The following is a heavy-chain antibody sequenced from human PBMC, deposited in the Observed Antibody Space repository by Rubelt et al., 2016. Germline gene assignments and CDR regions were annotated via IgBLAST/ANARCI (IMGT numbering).Heavy chain of an antibody. CDR2: INRGGGT. J-gene: IGHJ3*01. V-gene: IGHV4-34*01. CDR1: GGSFSGYY. D-gene: IGHD3-22*01. Sequence: QVQLQQWGAGLLKPSETLSLTCAVYGGSFSGYYWNWIRQRPGEGLEWIGEINRGGGTSYNPSLKSRVTISLDTSKNQFSLGLSSVTAADTAVYYCARVGTFYFDTDLWGLGTMVTVSS. CDR3: ARVGTFYFDTDL.